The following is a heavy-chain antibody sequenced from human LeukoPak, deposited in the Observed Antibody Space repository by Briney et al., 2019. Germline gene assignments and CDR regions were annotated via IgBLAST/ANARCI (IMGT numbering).Heavy chain of an antibody. CDR2: INPNSGGT. D-gene: IGHD3-22*01. Sequence: ASVKVSCKASGYTFTGYYMHWVRQAPGQGLEWMGWINPNSGGTNYAQKFQGRVTMTRDTSISTAYMELSRLRSDDTAVYYCARSPSSSGYAFDYWGQGTLVTVS. J-gene: IGHJ4*02. CDR1: GYTFTGYY. V-gene: IGHV1-2*02. CDR3: ARSPSSSGYAFDY.